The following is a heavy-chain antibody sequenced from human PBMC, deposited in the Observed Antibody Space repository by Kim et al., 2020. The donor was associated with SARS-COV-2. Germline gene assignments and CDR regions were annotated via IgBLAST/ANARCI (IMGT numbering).Heavy chain of an antibody. J-gene: IGHJ4*02. CDR2: IAGSGRTT. Sequence: GGSLRLSCTASGFTFSTYGMTWVRQAPGKGLEWVSFIAGSGRTTYYADSVRGRFTISRDNSKNTLSLQVNSLRAEDTAVYYCAKATCNGYYYVHWGPGP. CDR3: AKATCNGYYYVH. CDR1: GFTFSTYG. V-gene: IGHV3-23*01. D-gene: IGHD3-22*01.